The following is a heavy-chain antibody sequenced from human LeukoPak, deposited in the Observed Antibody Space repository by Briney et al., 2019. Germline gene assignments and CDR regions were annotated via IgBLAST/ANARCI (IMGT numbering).Heavy chain of an antibody. CDR2: INWNGGST. Sequence: PGGSLRLSCAASGFTFSSYAMSWVRQAPGKGLEWVSGINWNGGSTGYADSVKGRFTISRDNSKNTLYLQMNSLRAEDTAVYYCARDMPYYDILTGYYSMGALGAFDIWGQGTMVTVSS. V-gene: IGHV3-20*04. J-gene: IGHJ3*02. D-gene: IGHD3-9*01. CDR1: GFTFSSYA. CDR3: ARDMPYYDILTGYYSMGALGAFDI.